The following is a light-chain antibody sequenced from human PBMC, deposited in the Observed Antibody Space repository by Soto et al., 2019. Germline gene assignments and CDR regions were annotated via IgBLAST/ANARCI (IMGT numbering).Light chain of an antibody. CDR1: QSVITN. CDR3: QQYYTWPRGT. J-gene: IGKJ1*01. Sequence: EIVMTQSPGTLSVSPGGRAALSCRASQSVITNLAWYQQKPGQAPRLLIFDVSTRATGIPARFSGSGSGTEFTLTISSLQSADVAVYYCQQYYTWPRGTFGQGTKVEV. V-gene: IGKV3-15*01. CDR2: DVS.